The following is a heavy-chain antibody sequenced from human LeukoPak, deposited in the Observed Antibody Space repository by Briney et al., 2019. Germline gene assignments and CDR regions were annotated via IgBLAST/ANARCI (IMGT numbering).Heavy chain of an antibody. J-gene: IGHJ4*02. Sequence: GGSLRLSCAASGFTFRSYSMNWVRQAPGKGLKWVSYISSSSSNIYYADSVKGRFTISRDNAKNSLYLQMNSLRAEDTAVYYCARDFRYYYDSSGYYGDYWGQGTLVTVSS. CDR3: ARDFRYYYDSSGYYGDY. CDR2: ISSSSSNI. CDR1: GFTFRSYS. V-gene: IGHV3-21*05. D-gene: IGHD3-22*01.